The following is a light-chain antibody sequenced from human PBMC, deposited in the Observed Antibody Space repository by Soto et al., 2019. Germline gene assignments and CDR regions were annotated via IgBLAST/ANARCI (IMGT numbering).Light chain of an antibody. J-gene: IGLJ1*01. CDR1: ISNIATNY. CDR2: RDN. Sequence: QSVLTQPPSVSGTPGQRVTISCSGGISNIATNYVHWFQQLPGTAPKVLSNRDNQRPSGVPDLFSGSKSGTSASLDISGRRSEEEAEYYCAAWDDTVRSYVFGTGTKLTVL. CDR3: AAWDDTVRSYV. V-gene: IGLV1-47*01.